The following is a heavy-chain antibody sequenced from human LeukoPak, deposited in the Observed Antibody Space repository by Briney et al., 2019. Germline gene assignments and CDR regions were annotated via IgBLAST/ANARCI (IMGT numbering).Heavy chain of an antibody. Sequence: PSETLSLTCAVYGGSFSGYYWSWIRQPPGKGLEWIGYIYYSGSTNYNPSLKSRVTISVDTSKNQFSLKLSSVTAADTAVYYCARGGYGDDAFDIWGQGTMVTVSS. CDR1: GGSFSGYY. D-gene: IGHD5-12*01. CDR2: IYYSGST. V-gene: IGHV4-59*01. J-gene: IGHJ3*02. CDR3: ARGGYGDDAFDI.